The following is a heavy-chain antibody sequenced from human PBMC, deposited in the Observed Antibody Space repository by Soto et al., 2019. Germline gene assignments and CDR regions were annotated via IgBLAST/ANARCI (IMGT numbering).Heavy chain of an antibody. V-gene: IGHV4-59*01. Sequence: SETLSLTCTVSGASISRYYWSWIRQSPGKGLEWIGYLYNTGSTIYNPSLKSRVTISVDTSKNQFSLKMNSVTAADTAVCYCARLQPAAGDNDLTFDYWGQGTLVTVSS. CDR1: GASISRYY. CDR3: ARLQPAAGDNDLTFDY. D-gene: IGHD6-13*01. J-gene: IGHJ4*02. CDR2: LYNTGST.